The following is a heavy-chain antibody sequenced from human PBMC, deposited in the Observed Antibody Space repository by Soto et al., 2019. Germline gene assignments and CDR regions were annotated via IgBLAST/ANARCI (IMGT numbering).Heavy chain of an antibody. D-gene: IGHD1-26*01. CDR3: ARNVPTDPGSAY. CDR2: ISSSSSYI. CDR1: GFTFSSYS. V-gene: IGHV3-21*01. J-gene: IGHJ4*02. Sequence: EVQLVESGGGLVKPGGSLRLSCAASGFTFSSYSMNWVRQAPGKGLEWVSSISSSSSYIYYADSVKGRFTISRDNAKNSLDLQMNSLRAEDTAEYYCARNVPTDPGSAYWGQGTLVTVSS.